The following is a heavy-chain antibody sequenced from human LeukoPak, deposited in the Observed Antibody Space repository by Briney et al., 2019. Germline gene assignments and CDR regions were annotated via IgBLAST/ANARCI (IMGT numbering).Heavy chain of an antibody. J-gene: IGHJ4*02. CDR2: ISSSSSTI. CDR1: GFTFSSYS. V-gene: IGHV3-48*01. Sequence: GGSLRLSCAASGFTFSSYSMNWVRQAPGKGLEWVSYISSSSSTIYYADSVKGRFTISRDNAKNSLYLQMNSLRAEDTAVYYCARGVTSIDYWGQGTLATVSS. CDR3: ARGVTSIDY. D-gene: IGHD4-17*01.